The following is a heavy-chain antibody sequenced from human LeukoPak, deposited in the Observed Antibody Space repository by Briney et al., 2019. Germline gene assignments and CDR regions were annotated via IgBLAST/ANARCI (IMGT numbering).Heavy chain of an antibody. CDR1: GFIFRSYN. D-gene: IGHD4-17*01. CDR2: ITGGSTTI. J-gene: IGHJ4*02. V-gene: IGHV3-48*01. CDR3: ARDYSTVTTFFDY. Sequence: GGSMRLSCASCGFIFRSYNMNWVRQAPGKGLEWVSYITGGSTTIYCADSVKGRFIISRDNAKNSLYLQMNSLRAEDTAVYYCARDYSTVTTFFDYWGQGTLVTVSS.